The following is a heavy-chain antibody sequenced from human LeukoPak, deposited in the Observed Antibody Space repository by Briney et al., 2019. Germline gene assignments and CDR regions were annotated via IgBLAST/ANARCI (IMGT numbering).Heavy chain of an antibody. Sequence: PSETLSLTCAVYGGSFSGYYWSWIRQPPGKGLEWIGEINHSGSTNYNPSLKSRVTISVDTSKNQFSLKLSSVTAADTAVYYCAREKVVRGVKYYYYYGMDVWGQGTTVTVSS. CDR2: INHSGST. D-gene: IGHD3-10*01. J-gene: IGHJ6*02. V-gene: IGHV4-34*01. CDR1: GGSFSGYY. CDR3: AREKVVRGVKYYYYYGMDV.